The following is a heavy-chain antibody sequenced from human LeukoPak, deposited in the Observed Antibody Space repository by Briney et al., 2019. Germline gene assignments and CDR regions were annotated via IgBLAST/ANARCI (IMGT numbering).Heavy chain of an antibody. CDR3: ARGGASFDY. Sequence: SETLSLTCTVSGGSISSGSYYWSWIRQPAGKGLEWIVRIYTSGSTNYNPSLKSRVTISVDTSKNQFSLKLSSVTAADTAVYYCARGGASFDYWGQGTLVTVSS. CDR2: IYTSGST. CDR1: GGSISSGSYY. V-gene: IGHV4-61*02. D-gene: IGHD5-12*01. J-gene: IGHJ4*02.